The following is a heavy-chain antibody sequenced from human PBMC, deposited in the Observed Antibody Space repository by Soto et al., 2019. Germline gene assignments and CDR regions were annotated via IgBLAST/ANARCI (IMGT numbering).Heavy chain of an antibody. CDR2: IIPILGIA. CDR1: GGTFSSYT. V-gene: IGHV1-69*02. Sequence: QVQLVQSGAEVKKPGSSVKVSCKASGGTFSSYTISWVRQAPGQGLEWMGRIIPILGIANYAQKFQGRVRITADKSTSTAYMELSSLRSEDTAVYYCARGYYGSGSYYSDYWGQGTLVTVSS. D-gene: IGHD3-10*01. CDR3: ARGYYGSGSYYSDY. J-gene: IGHJ4*02.